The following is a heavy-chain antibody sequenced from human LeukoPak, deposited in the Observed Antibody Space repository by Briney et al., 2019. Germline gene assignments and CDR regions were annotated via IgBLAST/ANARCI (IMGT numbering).Heavy chain of an antibody. CDR2: IYHSGST. V-gene: IGHV4-59*01. CDR1: GGSINSDY. D-gene: IGHD5-24*01. CDR3: ARVGGMTTINNDAFDI. Sequence: SETLSLTCSVSGGSINSDYWNWIRQPPGKGLEWIGYIYHSGSTHYNPSLKSRVTISIDKSKKQFSLKLISVTAADTAIYYCARVGGMTTINNDAFDIWGQGTMVTVSS. J-gene: IGHJ3*02.